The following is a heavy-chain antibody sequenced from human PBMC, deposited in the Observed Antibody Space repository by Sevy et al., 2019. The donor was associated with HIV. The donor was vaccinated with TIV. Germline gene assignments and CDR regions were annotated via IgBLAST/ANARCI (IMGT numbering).Heavy chain of an antibody. CDR1: GFTFSSYG. D-gene: IGHD3-22*01. CDR3: ARDQPGRHVSSGYPNYYYYGMDV. CDR2: IWYDGSNK. V-gene: IGHV3-33*01. J-gene: IGHJ6*02. Sequence: GGSLRLSCAASGFTFSSYGMHWVRQAPGKGLEWVAVIWYDGSNKYYADSVKGRFTISRDNSKNTLYLQMNSLRAEDTAVYYCARDQPGRHVSSGYPNYYYYGMDVWGQGTTVTVSS.